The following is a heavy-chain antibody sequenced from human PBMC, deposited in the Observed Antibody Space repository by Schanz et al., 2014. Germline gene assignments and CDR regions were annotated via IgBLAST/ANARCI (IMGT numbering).Heavy chain of an antibody. CDR1: GFTVSNSY. Sequence: EVQLVESGGSLVQPGGSLRLSCAASGFTVSNSYIHWVRQAPGKGLEWVSSISSSGSSIYYADSVKGRFTISRDNSNNTLYLQMKSLRAEDTAVYYCAKYGGGYSYGFVEYWGQGILVTVSS. J-gene: IGHJ4*02. V-gene: IGHV3-21*04. D-gene: IGHD5-18*01. CDR2: ISSSGSSI. CDR3: AKYGGGYSYGFVEY.